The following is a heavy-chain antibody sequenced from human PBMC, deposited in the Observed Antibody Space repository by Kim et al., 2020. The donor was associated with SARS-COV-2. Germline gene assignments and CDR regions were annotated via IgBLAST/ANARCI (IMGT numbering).Heavy chain of an antibody. D-gene: IGHD3-10*01. CDR2: FDPEDGET. CDR3: ATDIRITMVRGVIRPFDAFDI. V-gene: IGHV1-24*01. CDR1: GYTLTELS. Sequence: ASVKVSCKVSGYTLTELSMHWVRQAPGKGLEWMGGFDPEDGETIYAQKFQGRVTMTEDTSTDTAYMELSSLRSEDTAVYYCATDIRITMVRGVIRPFDAFDIWGQGTMVTVSS. J-gene: IGHJ3*02.